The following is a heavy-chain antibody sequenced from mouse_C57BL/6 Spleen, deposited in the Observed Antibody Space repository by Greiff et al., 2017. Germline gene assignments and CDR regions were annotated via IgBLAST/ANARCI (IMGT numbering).Heavy chain of an antibody. J-gene: IGHJ1*03. CDR1: GYTFTSYW. Sequence: QVQLQQPGAELVKPGASVKLSCKASGYTFTSYWMQWVKQRPGQGLEWIGEIDPSDSYTNYNQKFKGKATLAVDTSSSTAYMQLSSLTSEDSAVYYCARSYYDGSSYDWYIDVWGTGTTVTVSS. CDR3: ARSYYDGSSYDWYIDV. D-gene: IGHD1-1*01. CDR2: IDPSDSYT. V-gene: IGHV1-50*01.